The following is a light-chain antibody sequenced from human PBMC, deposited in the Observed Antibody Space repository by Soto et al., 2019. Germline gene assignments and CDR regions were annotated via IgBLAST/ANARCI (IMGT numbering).Light chain of an antibody. CDR2: EVE. V-gene: IGLV2-14*01. J-gene: IGLJ1*01. CDR1: GRDIGAYNY. CDR3: SSYTTSYFYV. Sequence: QSALTQPASVSGSPGQSITVSCTGSGRDIGAYNYVSWYQQHPGKAPKLIIYEVENRPPGVSNRFSASKSAFTASLTISGLQAEDEADYYCSSYTTSYFYVFGPGTKVTVL.